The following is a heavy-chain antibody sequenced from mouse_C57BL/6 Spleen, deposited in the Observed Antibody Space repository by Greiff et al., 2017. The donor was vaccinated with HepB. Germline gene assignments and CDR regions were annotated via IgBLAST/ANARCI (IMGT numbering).Heavy chain of an antibody. CDR1: GYTFTDYN. J-gene: IGHJ1*03. CDR2: INPNNGGT. CDR3: ARLYYGSSYGYFDV. Sequence: VQLQQSGPELVKPGASVKMSCKASGYTFTDYNMHWVKQSHGKSLEWIGYINPNNGGTSYNQKFKGKATLTVNKSSSTAYMELRSLTSEDSAVYYCARLYYGSSYGYFDVWGTGTTVTVSS. D-gene: IGHD1-1*01. V-gene: IGHV1-22*01.